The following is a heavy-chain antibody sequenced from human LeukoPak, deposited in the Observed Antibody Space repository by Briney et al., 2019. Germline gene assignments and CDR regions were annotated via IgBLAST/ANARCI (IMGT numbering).Heavy chain of an antibody. Sequence: PGGSLRLSCAASGFTVSSNYMSWVRQAPGKGLEWVSVIYSGGSTYYADSVKGRFTISRDNSKNTLYLQMNSLRAEDTAVYYCARATTYYDILTGYFPPGYYYMDVWGKGTTVTISS. CDR1: GFTVSSNY. V-gene: IGHV3-66*01. CDR3: ARATTYYDILTGYFPPGYYYMDV. D-gene: IGHD3-9*01. CDR2: IYSGGST. J-gene: IGHJ6*03.